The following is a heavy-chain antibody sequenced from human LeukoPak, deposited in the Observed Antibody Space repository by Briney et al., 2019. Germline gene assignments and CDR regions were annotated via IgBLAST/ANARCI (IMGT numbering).Heavy chain of an antibody. CDR3: ARDLGECGYIVVVGLDV. J-gene: IGHJ6*02. CDR2: INPNSGGT. Sequence: ASVKVSCKASGYTFTGYYMHWVRQAPGQGLEWMGWINPNSGGTNYAQKFQGRVTMTRDTSISTAYMELSRLRSDDTAVYYCARDLGECGYIVVVGLDVWGQGTTVTVSS. D-gene: IGHD2-15*01. CDR1: GYTFTGYY. V-gene: IGHV1-2*02.